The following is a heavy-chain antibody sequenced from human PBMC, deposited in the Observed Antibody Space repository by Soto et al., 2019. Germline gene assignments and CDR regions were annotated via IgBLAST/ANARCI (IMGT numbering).Heavy chain of an antibody. D-gene: IGHD3-22*01. J-gene: IGHJ4*02. Sequence: GGSLRLSCAASGFTFSSYGMHWVRQAPGKGLEWVAVIWYDGSNKYYADSVKGRFTISRDNSKNTLYLQMNSLRAEDTAVYYCARETLRYYYDSSGYYGPFDYWGQGTLVTVSS. CDR2: IWYDGSNK. CDR1: GFTFSSYG. V-gene: IGHV3-33*01. CDR3: ARETLRYYYDSSGYYGPFDY.